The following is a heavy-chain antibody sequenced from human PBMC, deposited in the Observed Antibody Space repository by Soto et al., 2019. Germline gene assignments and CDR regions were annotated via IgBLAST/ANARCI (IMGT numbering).Heavy chain of an antibody. D-gene: IGHD4-17*01. CDR3: ARSVDDYVDRFDS. CDR2: IYTSGSA. V-gene: IGHV4-4*07. CDR1: GGSISSYY. J-gene: IGHJ4*02. Sequence: QVQLQESGPGLVKPSETLSLTCTVSGGSISSYYWSWIRQPAGKGLEWIGRIYTSGSADYNPSLKSRVSMAVDTSKNPFSLKLSSVTGADTAVYDGARSVDDYVDRFDSWGQGTLVTVSS.